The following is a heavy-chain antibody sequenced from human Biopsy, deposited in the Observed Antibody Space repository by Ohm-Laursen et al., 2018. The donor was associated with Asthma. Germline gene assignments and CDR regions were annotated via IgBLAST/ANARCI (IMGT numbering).Heavy chain of an antibody. CDR1: GDSFSNYA. J-gene: IGHJ6*02. V-gene: IGHV1-69*13. CDR3: ARGYSGSDRIVYYYSGLEA. CDR2: LIPVLGTP. Sequence: ASVKVSCKTSGDSFSNYAISWVRQAPGQGLEWMGGLIPVLGTPDHAQMFEGRVTITADESTSTAYMELSSLSSEDTAVYYWARGYSGSDRIVYYYSGLEAWGQGTTVTVSS. D-gene: IGHD5-12*01.